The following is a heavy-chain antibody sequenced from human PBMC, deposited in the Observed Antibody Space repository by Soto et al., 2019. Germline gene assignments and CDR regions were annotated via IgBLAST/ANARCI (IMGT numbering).Heavy chain of an antibody. J-gene: IGHJ6*03. CDR2: IIPILGIA. Sequence: GASVKVSCKASGGTFSSYTISWVRQAPGQGLEWMGRIIPILGIANYAQKFQGRVTITADKSTSTAYMELSSLRSEDTAVYYCEILPRGAAAGYYYYMDVWGKGTTVTVSS. CDR3: EILPRGAAAGYYYYMDV. CDR1: GGTFSSYT. V-gene: IGHV1-69*02. D-gene: IGHD6-13*01.